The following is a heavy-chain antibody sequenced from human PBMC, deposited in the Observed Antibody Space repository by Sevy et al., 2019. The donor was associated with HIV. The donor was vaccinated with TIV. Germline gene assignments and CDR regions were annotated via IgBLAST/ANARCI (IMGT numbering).Heavy chain of an antibody. CDR1: GKNLNDLP. CDR2: FDPEDGER. V-gene: IGHV1-24*01. CDR3: ATTREYYEDNSGYLDY. D-gene: IGHD3-16*01. J-gene: IGHJ4*02. Sequence: ASVKVSCKVSGKNLNDLPMHWVRQAPGKGLEWRGRFDPEDGERIYAQKFQGRVTMTEDTSRDTAYMELNSLRSEDTAMYYCATTREYYEDNSGYLDYWGQGILVTVSS.